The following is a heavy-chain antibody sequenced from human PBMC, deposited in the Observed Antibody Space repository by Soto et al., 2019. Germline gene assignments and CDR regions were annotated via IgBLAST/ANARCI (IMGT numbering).Heavy chain of an antibody. J-gene: IGHJ5*02. CDR1: GASIKSDTW. V-gene: IGHV4-4*02. D-gene: IGHD3-3*01. CDR2: SYHNGRA. Sequence: PSETLSLTCAVSGASIKSDTWWTWVRQSPGTGQEWLGESYHNGRAFDNPSPKRRVTISIDKSNNQFSLNLTSVTAADTAVYYCARKGWRFGVFPRGGLAPWGQGSRVTVSS. CDR3: ARKGWRFGVFPRGGLAP.